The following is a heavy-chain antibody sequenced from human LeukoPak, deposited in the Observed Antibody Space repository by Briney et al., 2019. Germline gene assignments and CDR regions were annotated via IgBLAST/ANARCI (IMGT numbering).Heavy chain of an antibody. D-gene: IGHD1-26*01. CDR1: GGSISSYY. CDR3: ARDFDPYSGSYVDY. CDR2: IYYSGST. J-gene: IGHJ4*02. V-gene: IGHV4-59*01. Sequence: SETLSLTCTVSGGSISSYYWSWLRQPPGRGLEWIGYIYYSGSTNYNPSLKSRVTISVDTSKNQFSLKLSSVTAADTAVYYCARDFDPYSGSYVDYWGQGTLVTVSS.